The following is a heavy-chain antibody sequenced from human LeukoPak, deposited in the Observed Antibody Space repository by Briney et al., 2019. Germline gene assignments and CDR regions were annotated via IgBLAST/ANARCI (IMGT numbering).Heavy chain of an antibody. CDR2: ISGSGGNT. V-gene: IGHV3-23*01. J-gene: IGHJ4*02. CDR3: AKDKAYYDSSGNFGY. D-gene: IGHD3-22*01. Sequence: GGSLRLSCAASGFTFSSYAMSWVRQAPGKGLEWVSAISGSGGNTYYADSVKGRFTISRDNSKNTLYLQMNSLRADDTAVYYCAKDKAYYDSSGNFGYWGQGTLVTVSS. CDR1: GFTFSSYA.